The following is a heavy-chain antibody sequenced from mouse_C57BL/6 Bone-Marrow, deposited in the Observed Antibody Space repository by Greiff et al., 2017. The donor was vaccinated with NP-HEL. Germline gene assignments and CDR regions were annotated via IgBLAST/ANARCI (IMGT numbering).Heavy chain of an antibody. Sequence: EVKVVESGGDLVKPGGSLKLSCAASGFTFSSYGMSWVRQTPDKRLEWVATISSGGSYTYYPDSVKGRFTISRDNAKNTLYLQMSSLKSEDTAMYYCARLGITTVVATDYYAMDYWGQGTSVTVSS. CDR2: ISSGGSYT. J-gene: IGHJ4*01. CDR1: GFTFSSYG. D-gene: IGHD1-1*01. CDR3: ARLGITTVVATDYYAMDY. V-gene: IGHV5-6*01.